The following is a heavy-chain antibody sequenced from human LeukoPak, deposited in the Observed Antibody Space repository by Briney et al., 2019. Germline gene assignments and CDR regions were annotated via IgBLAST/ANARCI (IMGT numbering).Heavy chain of an antibody. V-gene: IGHV4-31*03. CDR2: IYYSGST. D-gene: IGHD4-17*01. CDR1: GGSISSGGYY. J-gene: IGHJ4*02. Sequence: SETLSLTCTVSGGSISSGGYYWSWIRQHPGKGLEWIGYIYYSGSTYYNPSLKSRVTISVDTSKNQFSLKLSSVTAADTAVYYCAREENGDLWIWGQGTLVTVSS. CDR3: AREENGDLWI.